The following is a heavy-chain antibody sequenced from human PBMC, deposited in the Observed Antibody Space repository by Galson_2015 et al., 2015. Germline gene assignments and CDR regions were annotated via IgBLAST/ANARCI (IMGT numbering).Heavy chain of an antibody. V-gene: IGHV3-30*18. D-gene: IGHD6-19*01. CDR2: ISYDGSNK. J-gene: IGHJ6*03. Sequence: SLRLSCAASGFTFSSYGMHWVRQAPGKGLEWVAVISYDGSNKYYADSAKGRFTISRDNSKNTLYLQMNSLRAEDTAVYYCAKAYSSGWNYYYYYYMDVWGKGTTVTVSS. CDR1: GFTFSSYG. CDR3: AKAYSSGWNYYYYYYMDV.